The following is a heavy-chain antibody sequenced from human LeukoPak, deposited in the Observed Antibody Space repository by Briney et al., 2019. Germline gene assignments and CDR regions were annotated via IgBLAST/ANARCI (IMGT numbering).Heavy chain of an antibody. CDR3: VRQPPGVYDTTQNWFDP. Sequence: ASVKVSCKASGYTFTSYAMHWVRQVPGKGLEWMGRIAPSDSYTNYNPSFEGHVTMSVEKSITTVYLQWSSLKASDTAMYYCVRQPPGVYDTTQNWFDPWGQGTLVTVSS. D-gene: IGHD3-22*01. J-gene: IGHJ5*02. CDR2: IAPSDSYT. V-gene: IGHV5-10-1*01. CDR1: GYTFTSYA.